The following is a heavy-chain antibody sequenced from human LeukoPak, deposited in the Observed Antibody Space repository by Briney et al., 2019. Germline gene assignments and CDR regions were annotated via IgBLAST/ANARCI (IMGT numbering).Heavy chain of an antibody. CDR1: GFTFSSYG. CDR3: AKALGGYSYGYSGLS. D-gene: IGHD5-18*01. Sequence: PGGSLRLSCAASGFTFSSYGMHWVRQAPGKGLEWVAFIRYDGSNKYYADSVKGRFTISRDNSKNTLYLQMNSLRAEDTAVYYCAKALGGYSYGYSGLSWGQGTMVTVSS. V-gene: IGHV3-30*02. CDR2: IRYDGSNK. J-gene: IGHJ3*01.